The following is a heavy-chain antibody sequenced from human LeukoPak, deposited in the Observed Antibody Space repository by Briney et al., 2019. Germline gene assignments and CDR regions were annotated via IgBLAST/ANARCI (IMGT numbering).Heavy chain of an antibody. V-gene: IGHV3-53*01. D-gene: IGHD2-21*02. Sequence: GGSLRLSCAASGFTVSSNYMSWVRQAPGKGLEWVSVIYSGGSTYYADSVKGRFTISRDNSKNTLYLQMNSLRAEDTAVYYCARMDRGDCGGDCYAYYFDYWGQGTLVTVSS. CDR3: ARMDRGDCGGDCYAYYFDY. J-gene: IGHJ4*02. CDR1: GFTVSSNY. CDR2: IYSGGST.